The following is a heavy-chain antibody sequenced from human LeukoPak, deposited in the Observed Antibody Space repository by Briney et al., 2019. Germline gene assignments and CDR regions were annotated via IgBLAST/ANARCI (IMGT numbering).Heavy chain of an antibody. V-gene: IGHV3-23*01. J-gene: IGHJ4*02. CDR3: AGSYDSSGYYGYPFDY. Sequence: PGASLRLSCAASGFTFSSYAMSWVRQAPGKGLEWVSAISGSGGSTYYADSVKGRFTISRDNSKNTLYLQMNSLRAEDTAVYYCAGSYDSSGYYGYPFDYWGQGTLVTVSS. CDR1: GFTFSSYA. CDR2: ISGSGGST. D-gene: IGHD3-22*01.